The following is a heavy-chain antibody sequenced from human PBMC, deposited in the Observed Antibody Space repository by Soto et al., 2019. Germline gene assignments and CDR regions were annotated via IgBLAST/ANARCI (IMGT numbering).Heavy chain of an antibody. Sequence: GESLKISCKGSGYIFTNFWISWVRQMPGKGLEWMGRIDPSDSYTNYSPSFQGHVTISADKSISTAYLQWSSLKASDTAMYYCARYESITGTGHFDYWCQGTLVTVSS. CDR2: IDPSDSYT. V-gene: IGHV5-10-1*01. CDR1: GYIFTNFW. J-gene: IGHJ4*02. CDR3: ARYESITGTGHFDY. D-gene: IGHD1-20*01.